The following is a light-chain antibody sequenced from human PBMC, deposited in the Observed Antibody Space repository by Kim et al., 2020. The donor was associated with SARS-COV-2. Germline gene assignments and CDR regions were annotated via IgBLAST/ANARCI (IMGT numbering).Light chain of an antibody. CDR3: CSYAGSSTWV. Sequence: QSALTQPASVSGSPGQSITISCTGTSSDVGSYSLVSWYQHHPGNAPKLMIYEVSKRPSGVSNRFSGSKSGNTASLTISGLQAEDEDDYYCCSYAGSSTWVFGTGTKVTVL. CDR2: EVS. V-gene: IGLV2-23*02. CDR1: SSDVGSYSL. J-gene: IGLJ1*01.